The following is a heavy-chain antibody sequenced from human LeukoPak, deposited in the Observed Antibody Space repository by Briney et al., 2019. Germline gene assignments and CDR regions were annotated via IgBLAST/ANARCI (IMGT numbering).Heavy chain of an antibody. CDR1: GYTFTSYY. CDR2: MNPNSGNT. CDR3: ARVNDYGDPIGTGIDP. D-gene: IGHD4/OR15-4a*01. V-gene: IGHV1-8*02. Sequence: ASVKVSCKASGYTFTSYYMHWVRQAPGQGLEWMGWMNPNSGNTGYAQQFQGRVTMTRNTSISTAYMELSSLRSEDTAVYYCARVNDYGDPIGTGIDPWGQGTLVTVSS. J-gene: IGHJ5*02.